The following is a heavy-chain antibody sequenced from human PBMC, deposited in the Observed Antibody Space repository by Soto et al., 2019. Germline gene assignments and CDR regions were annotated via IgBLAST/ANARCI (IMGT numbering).Heavy chain of an antibody. CDR3: ARSYYYDSSGYPVCYFDY. Sequence: SETLSLTCTFSGGSIISGGYYWSWIRQHPGKGLEWIGYIYYSGSTYYNPSLKSRVTISVDTSKNQFSLKLSSVTAADTAVYYCARSYYYDSSGYPVCYFDYWGQGTLVTVSS. V-gene: IGHV4-31*03. J-gene: IGHJ4*02. D-gene: IGHD3-22*01. CDR2: IYYSGST. CDR1: GGSIISGGYY.